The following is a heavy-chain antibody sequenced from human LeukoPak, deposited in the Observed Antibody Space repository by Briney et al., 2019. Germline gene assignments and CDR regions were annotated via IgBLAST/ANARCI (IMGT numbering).Heavy chain of an antibody. CDR1: GFTFSSDW. CDR2: IKQDGSEK. D-gene: IGHD4-17*01. V-gene: IGHV3-7*03. J-gene: IGHJ4*02. Sequence: GGSLRLSCAASGFTFSSDWMSWVRQAPGKGLEWVANIKQDGSEKYYVDSVKGRFTIYRDNAKNSLYLQMNSLRAEDTAVYYCARVRGYGDYVDYFDYRGQGTLVTVSS. CDR3: ARVRGYGDYVDYFDY.